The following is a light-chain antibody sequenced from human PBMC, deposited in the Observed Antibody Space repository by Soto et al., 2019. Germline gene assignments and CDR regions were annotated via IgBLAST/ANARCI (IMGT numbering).Light chain of an antibody. CDR3: QQYGSSGT. V-gene: IGKV3-20*01. J-gene: IGKJ1*01. Sequence: EVVMTQSPDTLSVSAGERATLSCRAGQSVGIHLAWYQQKPGQAPRRLIYDASTRATGIPARFSGSGSGTDFTLTISRLEPEDFAVYYCQQYGSSGTFGQGTKVDI. CDR2: DAS. CDR1: QSVGIH.